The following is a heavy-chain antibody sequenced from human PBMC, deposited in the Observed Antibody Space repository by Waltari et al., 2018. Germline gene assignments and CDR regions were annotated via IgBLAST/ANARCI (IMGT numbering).Heavy chain of an antibody. CDR3: ASPPGIVGAQGGGHFDY. J-gene: IGHJ4*02. D-gene: IGHD1-26*01. Sequence: QVQLVESGGGVVQPGRSLRLSCAASGFTFSSYAMHWVRQAPGKGLEGVAVISYDGSNKYYADSVKGRFTISRDNSKNTLYLQMNSLRAEDTAVYYCASPPGIVGAQGGGHFDYWGQGTLVTVSS. CDR2: ISYDGSNK. V-gene: IGHV3-30-3*01. CDR1: GFTFSSYA.